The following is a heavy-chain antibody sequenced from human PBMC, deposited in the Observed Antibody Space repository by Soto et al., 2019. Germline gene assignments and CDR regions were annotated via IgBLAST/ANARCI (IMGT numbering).Heavy chain of an antibody. V-gene: IGHV3-49*03. Sequence: GGSLRLSCTASGFTFGDYAMSWFRQAPGKGLEWVGFIKSKAYGGTTDHAASVKGRFTISRDDSKSIAYLQMNSLKTEDTAVYYCTRDSGCGGDCYENYFDYWGQGTLVTVSS. CDR2: IKSKAYGGTT. D-gene: IGHD2-21*02. CDR3: TRDSGCGGDCYENYFDY. J-gene: IGHJ4*02. CDR1: GFTFGDYA.